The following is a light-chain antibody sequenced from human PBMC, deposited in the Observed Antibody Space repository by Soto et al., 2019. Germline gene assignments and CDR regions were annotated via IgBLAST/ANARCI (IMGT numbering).Light chain of an antibody. V-gene: IGLV1-40*01. CDR2: GDN. CDR1: SSNIGAGYD. CDR3: QSYDSSLSAWV. J-gene: IGLJ3*02. Sequence: QSVLTQPPSVSGAPGQRVTISCTGSSSNIGAGYDVHWYQQLPGTAPQLLIYGDNNRPSGVPDRLSGSKSGTSASLAITGLQAEDEADYYCQSYDSSLSAWVFGGGTKLTVL.